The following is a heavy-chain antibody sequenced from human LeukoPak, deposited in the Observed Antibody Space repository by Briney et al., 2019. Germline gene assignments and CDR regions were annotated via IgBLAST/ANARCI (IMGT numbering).Heavy chain of an antibody. J-gene: IGHJ5*02. Sequence: PSETLSLTCTVSGGSISSYYWSWIRQPAGKGLEWLGRIYTSGSTNYNPSLKSRVTMSVDTSKNQFSLKLSSVTAADTAVYYCARDWNIVVVPAAKYNWFDPWGQGTLVTVSS. V-gene: IGHV4-4*07. CDR1: GGSISSYY. CDR3: ARDWNIVVVPAAKYNWFDP. D-gene: IGHD2-2*01. CDR2: IYTSGST.